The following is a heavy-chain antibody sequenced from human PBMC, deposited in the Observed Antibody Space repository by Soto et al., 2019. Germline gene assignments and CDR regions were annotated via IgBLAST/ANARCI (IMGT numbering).Heavy chain of an antibody. Sequence: EVQLLESGGDLVQSGGSLRLSCATSGFILSSYHMNWVRQAPGKGPEWVSGMSGGVGYKHYADSVKGRFTISSDSSKTTVYLQMNNLRAEDTAVYYCAKRARDGYNSPIDYWGQGTLVTVAS. J-gene: IGHJ4*02. CDR2: MSGGVGYK. D-gene: IGHD5-12*01. V-gene: IGHV3-23*01. CDR3: AKRARDGYNSPIDY. CDR1: GFILSSYH.